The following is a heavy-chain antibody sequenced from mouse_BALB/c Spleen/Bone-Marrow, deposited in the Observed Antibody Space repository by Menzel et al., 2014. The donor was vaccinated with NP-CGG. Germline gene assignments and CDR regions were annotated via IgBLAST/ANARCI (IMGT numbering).Heavy chain of an antibody. CDR1: GFTFSSYA. J-gene: IGHJ4*01. D-gene: IGHD2-10*02. CDR2: ISSGGST. CDR3: AREEYGQKVYAMDY. Sequence: EVKLMESGGGLVKPGGSLKLSCAASGFTFSSYATSWVRQTPEKRLEWVASISSGGSTYYPDSVKGRFTISRDNARNILYLQMSSLRSEDTAMYYCAREEYGQKVYAMDYWGQGTSVTVSS. V-gene: IGHV5-6-5*01.